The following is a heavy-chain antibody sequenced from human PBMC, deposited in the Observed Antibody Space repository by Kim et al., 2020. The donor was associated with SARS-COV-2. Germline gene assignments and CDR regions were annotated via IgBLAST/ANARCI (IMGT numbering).Heavy chain of an antibody. CDR3: AKFKTANAVEY. CDR2: ISGSGGST. CDR1: GFTFSSYT. V-gene: IGHV3-23*01. Sequence: GGSLRLSCAASGFTFSSYTMSWVRQAPGKGLEWVSAISGSGGSTYYADSVKGRFTIFRDNSKNTLYLQMNSLRAEDTAVYYCAKFKTANAVEYWGQGTLVTVSS. J-gene: IGHJ4*02.